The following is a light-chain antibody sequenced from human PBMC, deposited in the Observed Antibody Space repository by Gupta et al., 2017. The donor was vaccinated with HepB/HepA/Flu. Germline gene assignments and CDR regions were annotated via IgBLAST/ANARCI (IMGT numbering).Light chain of an antibody. CDR3: QHANSFPWT. CDR1: QDISDW. J-gene: IGKJ1*01. Sequence: DIQMTQSPSSVSASVGDRVTITCRASQDISDWLAWYQQKPGKAPKLLIYGASTLKSGVPLRFSGSGSGTDFTLTINSLQPEDFATYYCQHANSFPWTFGQGTKVEIK. V-gene: IGKV1-12*01. CDR2: GAS.